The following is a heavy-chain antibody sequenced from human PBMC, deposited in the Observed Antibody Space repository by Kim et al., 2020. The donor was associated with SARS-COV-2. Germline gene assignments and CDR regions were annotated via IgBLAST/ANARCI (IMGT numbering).Heavy chain of an antibody. CDR1: DGSLTTHY. CDR2: LSDTGTT. D-gene: IGHD2-15*01. J-gene: IGHJ6*03. V-gene: IGHV4-59*08. Sequence: SETLSLTCTVSDGSLTTHYWSWIRQPPGKGLEWIACLSDTGTTTYNPSLKSRVTISKDTSRNQFSLKLTSVIASDTAVYYCARRGFLDVWGKGTTVIVPS. CDR3: ARRGFLDV.